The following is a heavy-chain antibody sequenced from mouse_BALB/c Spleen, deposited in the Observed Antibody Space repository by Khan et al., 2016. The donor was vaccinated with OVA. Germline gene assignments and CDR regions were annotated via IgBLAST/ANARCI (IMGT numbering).Heavy chain of an antibody. V-gene: IGHV3-2*02. J-gene: IGHJ4*01. CDR3: ASERGRYEAMDY. CDR1: GYSITRDYA. Sequence: EVQLQESGPGLVKPSQSLSLTCTVTGYSITRDYAWNWIRQFPGNELEWMGYISNSGSASYNPSLKSRISITRDTSKNQFFLQLDSVTPEDTATYYWASERGRYEAMDYWGQGTSVTVSS. CDR2: ISNSGSA. D-gene: IGHD4-1*01.